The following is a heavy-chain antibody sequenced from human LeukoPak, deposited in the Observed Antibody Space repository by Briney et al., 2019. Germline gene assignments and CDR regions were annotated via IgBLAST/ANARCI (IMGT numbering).Heavy chain of an antibody. CDR2: ISSSGSTI. V-gene: IGHV3-48*03. CDR3: AREDRGLPHPKTSPWGNYYYYYMDV. CDR1: GFTFSSYE. J-gene: IGHJ6*03. D-gene: IGHD3-16*01. Sequence: PGGSLRLSCAASGFTFSSYEMNWVRQAPGKGLEWVSYISSSGSTIYYADSVKGRFTISRDNAKNSLYLQMNSLRAEDTAVYYCAREDRGLPHPKTSPWGNYYYYYMDVWGKGTTVTISS.